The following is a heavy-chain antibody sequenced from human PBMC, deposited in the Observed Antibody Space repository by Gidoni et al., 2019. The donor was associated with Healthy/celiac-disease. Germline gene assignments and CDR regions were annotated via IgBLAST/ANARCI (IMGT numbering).Heavy chain of an antibody. CDR1: GGSFSGYY. V-gene: IGHV4-34*01. CDR3: ARGKGVLRFLEWAGPCWFDP. Sequence: QVQLQQWGAGPLKPSETLSLTCAVYGGSFSGYYWSWIRQPPGKGLEWIGEINHSGSTNYNPSLKSRVTISVDTSKNQFSLKLSAVTAADTAVYYCARGKGVLRFLEWAGPCWFDPWGQGTLVTVSS. CDR2: INHSGST. D-gene: IGHD3-3*01. J-gene: IGHJ5*02.